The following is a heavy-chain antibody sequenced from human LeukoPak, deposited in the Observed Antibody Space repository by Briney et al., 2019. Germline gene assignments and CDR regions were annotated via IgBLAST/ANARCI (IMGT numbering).Heavy chain of an antibody. CDR3: ARDTPIYDFWSGYPNYYYYYMDV. CDR1: GGSISSYY. Sequence: SETLSLTCTVSGGSISSYYWSWIRQPAGKGLEWIGRIYTSGSTNYNPSLKSRVTMSVDTSKNQFSLKLSSVTAADTAVYYCARDTPIYDFWSGYPNYYYYYMDVWGKGTTVTVSS. J-gene: IGHJ6*03. CDR2: IYTSGST. D-gene: IGHD3-3*01. V-gene: IGHV4-4*07.